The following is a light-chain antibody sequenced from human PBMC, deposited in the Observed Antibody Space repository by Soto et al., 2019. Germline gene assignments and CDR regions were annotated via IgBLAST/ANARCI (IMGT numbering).Light chain of an antibody. CDR1: SSDIGAGYD. J-gene: IGLJ1*01. Sequence: QSVLTQPPSVSEAPGQRVTISCSGTSSDIGAGYDVHWYQQLPGAAPKLLIYSNAIRPSGVPDRFSGSKSGTSASLAITGLRAEDEADYYCQSYDSSLNNYAFGTGTKVTVL. CDR2: SNA. CDR3: QSYDSSLNNYA. V-gene: IGLV1-40*01.